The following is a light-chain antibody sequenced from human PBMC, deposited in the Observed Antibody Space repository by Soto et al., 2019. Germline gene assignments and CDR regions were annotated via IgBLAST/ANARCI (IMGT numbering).Light chain of an antibody. Sequence: DIHMTQSPSTLSASVGDRVTITCRASQSISSWLAWYQQKPGKAPKLLIYKASSLESGVPSRFSGSGSGTEFTLTISSLQPDDFATYHCQQYNSYSTFGQGTKVDIK. J-gene: IGKJ1*01. CDR1: QSISSW. CDR3: QQYNSYST. V-gene: IGKV1-5*03. CDR2: KAS.